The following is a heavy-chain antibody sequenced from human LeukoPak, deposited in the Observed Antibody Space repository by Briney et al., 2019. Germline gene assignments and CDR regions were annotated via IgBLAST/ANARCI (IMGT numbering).Heavy chain of an antibody. Sequence: GWSLRLSRAASGFTFSSYSMKWLRQAPGKGLEWVSSISSSNSYIYYAASVKGRFTISRDNVKNSLYLQINSLRADGPAVYYFARGRRSYIDYWGQGTLVSVS. J-gene: IGHJ4*02. CDR3: ARGRRSYIDY. V-gene: IGHV3-21*01. D-gene: IGHD3-16*01. CDR1: GFTFSSYS. CDR2: ISSSNSYI.